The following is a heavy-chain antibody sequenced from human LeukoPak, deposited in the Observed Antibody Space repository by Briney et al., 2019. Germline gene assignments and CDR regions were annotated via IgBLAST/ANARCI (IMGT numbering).Heavy chain of an antibody. Sequence: SLTLSLTCAFYKDSVSSNSAAWDWVRQSPSRGLEWLGRTYYRSKWYNDYAVSVQSRITINPGTSKNQFSLQLNSVTPEDTAVYYCARGVAVVGTNAFDIWGQGTMVTVSS. D-gene: IGHD6-13*01. CDR1: KDSVSSNSAA. CDR3: ARGVAVVGTNAFDI. CDR2: TYYRSKWYN. V-gene: IGHV6-1*01. J-gene: IGHJ3*02.